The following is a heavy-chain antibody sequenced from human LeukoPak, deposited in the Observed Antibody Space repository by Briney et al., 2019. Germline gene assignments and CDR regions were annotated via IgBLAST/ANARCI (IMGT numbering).Heavy chain of an antibody. CDR2: ISSTSAYI. J-gene: IGHJ3*02. Sequence: GGSLRLSCAGSGFALKSYSLTWVRQAPGKGLEWVSSISSTSAYIHYADSVKGRFTISRDNAKNSLYLQMNSLRAEDTAVYYCARDRNPSGSRRVAFDIWGQGTMVTVSS. CDR3: ARDRNPSGSRRVAFDI. D-gene: IGHD1-26*01. CDR1: GFALKSYS. V-gene: IGHV3-21*01.